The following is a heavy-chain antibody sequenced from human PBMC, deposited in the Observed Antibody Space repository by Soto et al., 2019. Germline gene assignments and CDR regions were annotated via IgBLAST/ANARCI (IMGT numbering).Heavy chain of an antibody. CDR1: GASISSGGYS. CDR2: IYHSGST. CDR3: ARVPDR. V-gene: IGHV4-30-2*01. Sequence: TLSLPFAVSGASISSGGYSWSWIRQPPGKGLEWIGYIYHSGSTYYNPSLKSRVTISVDRSKNQFSLKLSSVTAADTAVYYCARVPDRWGQGTLVTVSA. J-gene: IGHJ5*02. D-gene: IGHD2-2*01.